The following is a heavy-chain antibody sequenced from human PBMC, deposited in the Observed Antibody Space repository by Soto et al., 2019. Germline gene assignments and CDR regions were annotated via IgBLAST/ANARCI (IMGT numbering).Heavy chain of an antibody. D-gene: IGHD3-22*01. V-gene: IGHV4-59*01. CDR3: ARVLSSVDTMIERGFDP. Sequence: ETLSLTCTVSGGSISSYYWSWIRQPPGKGLEWIGYIYYSGSTNYNPSLKSRVTISVDTSKNQFSLKLSSVTAADTAVYYCARVLSSVDTMIERGFDPWGQGTLVTVSS. J-gene: IGHJ5*02. CDR1: GGSISSYY. CDR2: IYYSGST.